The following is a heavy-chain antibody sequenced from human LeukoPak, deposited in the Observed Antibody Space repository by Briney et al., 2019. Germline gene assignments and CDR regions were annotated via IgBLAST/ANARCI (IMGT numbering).Heavy chain of an antibody. CDR3: AKAQSSGHAFDI. V-gene: IGHV3-23*01. D-gene: IGHD3-22*01. CDR1: GFTFSSYA. J-gene: IGHJ3*02. Sequence: GGSLRLSCAASGFTFSSYAMSWVRQAPGKGLEWVSAISGSGGSTYYADSVKGRFTISRDNSKNTLYLQMNSLIAEDTAVYYCAKAQSSGHAFDIWGQGTMVTVSS. CDR2: ISGSGGST.